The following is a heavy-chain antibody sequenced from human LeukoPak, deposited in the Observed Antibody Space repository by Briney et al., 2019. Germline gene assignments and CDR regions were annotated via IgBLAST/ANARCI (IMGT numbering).Heavy chain of an antibody. J-gene: IGHJ4*02. CDR2: ISSSGSTI. Sequence: PGRSLRLSCAASGFTFSSYEMNGVRQAPGKGLEWVSYISSSGSTIYYADSVKGRFTISRDNAKNSLYLQMNSLRAEDTAVYYCARGGWYYGSGSYYIDYWGQGTLVTVSS. CDR1: GFTFSSYE. CDR3: ARGGWYYGSGSYYIDY. D-gene: IGHD3-10*01. V-gene: IGHV3-48*03.